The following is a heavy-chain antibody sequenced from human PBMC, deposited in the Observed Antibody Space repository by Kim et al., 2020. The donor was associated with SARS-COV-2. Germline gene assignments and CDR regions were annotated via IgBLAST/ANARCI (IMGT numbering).Heavy chain of an antibody. D-gene: IGHD2-21*02. Sequence: VKGRFTISRDNSKNSLYLEINSLRAEDTAVYYCARARETNCGADCYSFDPWGQGVLVNVSS. V-gene: IGHV3-21*06. J-gene: IGHJ5*02. CDR3: ARARETNCGADCYSFDP.